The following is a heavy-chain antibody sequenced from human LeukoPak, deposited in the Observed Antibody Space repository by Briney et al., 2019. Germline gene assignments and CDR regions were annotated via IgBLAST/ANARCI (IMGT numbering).Heavy chain of an antibody. CDR1: GYSISSGFY. CDR3: ASQIFYYYDSSGYYPPFSY. Sequence: SETLSLTCTVSGYSISSGFYWGWIRQPPGKGLDYIGSIHHSGSTYYSPSLKSRVTISKDTSKNQFSLKLSSVTAADTAVYYCASQIFYYYDSSGYYPPFSYWGQGTLVTVSS. J-gene: IGHJ4*02. CDR2: IHHSGST. D-gene: IGHD3-22*01. V-gene: IGHV4-38-2*02.